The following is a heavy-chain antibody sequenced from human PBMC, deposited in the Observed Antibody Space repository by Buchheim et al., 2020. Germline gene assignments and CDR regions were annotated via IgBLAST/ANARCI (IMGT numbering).Heavy chain of an antibody. Sequence: QVQLVESRGGVVQPGRSLRVSCAASGFSFSNYGMHWVRQAPGKGLEWVAIIWYDGSNKYYADSVKGRFTISRDNSKNTLYLQINSLRVEDTAVYYCAREGDGSSTGDHYYGMDVWGQGTT. D-gene: IGHD5-24*01. V-gene: IGHV3-33*01. CDR1: GFSFSNYG. CDR2: IWYDGSNK. J-gene: IGHJ6*02. CDR3: AREGDGSSTGDHYYGMDV.